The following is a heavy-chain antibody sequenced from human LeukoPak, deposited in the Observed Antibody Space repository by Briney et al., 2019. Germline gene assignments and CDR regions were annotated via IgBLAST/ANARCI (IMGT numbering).Heavy chain of an antibody. CDR2: ISSSGSTI. D-gene: IGHD2-15*01. Sequence: GGSLRLSCAASGFTFSDYYMSWIRQAPGKGLEWVSYISSSGSTIYYADSVKGRFTISRDNAKNSLYLQMNSLRADDTAVYYCARETYCSGGSCYKGNAFDIWGQGTMVTVSS. V-gene: IGHV3-11*04. J-gene: IGHJ3*02. CDR3: ARETYCSGGSCYKGNAFDI. CDR1: GFTFSDYY.